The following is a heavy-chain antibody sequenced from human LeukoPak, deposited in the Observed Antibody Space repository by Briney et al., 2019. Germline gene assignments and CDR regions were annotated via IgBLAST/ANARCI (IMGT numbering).Heavy chain of an antibody. V-gene: IGHV4-38-2*01. Sequence: PSETLSLTCAVSGYSISSGYYWGWIRQPPGKGLEWIGSIYHSGSTYYNPSLKSRVTISVDTSKNQFSLKLSSVTAADTAVYYCARQYCSSTGCPFGYWGQGTLVTVSS. D-gene: IGHD2-2*01. J-gene: IGHJ4*02. CDR2: IYHSGST. CDR1: GYSISSGYY. CDR3: ARQYCSSTGCPFGY.